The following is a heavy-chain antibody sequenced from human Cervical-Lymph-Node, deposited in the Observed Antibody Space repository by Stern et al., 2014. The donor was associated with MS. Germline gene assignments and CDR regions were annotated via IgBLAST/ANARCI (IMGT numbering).Heavy chain of an antibody. D-gene: IGHD6-6*01. J-gene: IGHJ5*02. CDR1: GYIFTDYY. Sequence: VQLVESGAEVEKPGASVKVSCKASGYIFTDYYLHWVRQAPGQGLEWMGRINPKSGGTRYAQSFQGRVTLTRDTSITTAYMDLSRLTSDDTAVYYCTRALRIADRPSPGGHWFDPWGQGTLVIVSS. CDR3: TRALRIADRPSPGGHWFDP. CDR2: INPKSGGT. V-gene: IGHV1-2*02.